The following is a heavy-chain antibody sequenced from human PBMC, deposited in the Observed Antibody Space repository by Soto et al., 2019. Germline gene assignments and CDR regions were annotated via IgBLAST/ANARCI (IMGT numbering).Heavy chain of an antibody. D-gene: IGHD2-15*01. Sequence: ASVKVSCKASGYTFTSYDINWVRQATGQGLEWMGWMNPNSGNTGYAQKFQGRVTMTRNTSISTAYMELSSLRSEDTAVYYCARGGRFCSGGSCYWVWFDPWGQGTLVTVSS. CDR2: MNPNSGNT. CDR1: GYTFTSYD. V-gene: IGHV1-8*01. CDR3: ARGGRFCSGGSCYWVWFDP. J-gene: IGHJ5*02.